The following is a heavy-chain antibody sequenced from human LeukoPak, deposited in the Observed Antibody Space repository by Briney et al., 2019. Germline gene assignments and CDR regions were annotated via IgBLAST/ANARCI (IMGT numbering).Heavy chain of an antibody. CDR1: GFTFDDYG. D-gene: IGHD6-13*01. CDR2: ISGSGGST. V-gene: IGHV3-23*01. Sequence: GGSLRLSCAASGFTFDDYGMSWVRQAPGTGLEWVSGISGSGGSTYYADSVKGRFTISRDNSKNTLYLQMNSLRGEDTAVYYCAKTASDSPSWYFAYWGQGTLVTVSS. CDR3: AKTASDSPSWYFAY. J-gene: IGHJ4*02.